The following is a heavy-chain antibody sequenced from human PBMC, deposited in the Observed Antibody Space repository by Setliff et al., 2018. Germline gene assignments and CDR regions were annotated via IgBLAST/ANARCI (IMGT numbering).Heavy chain of an antibody. Sequence: PGGSLRLSCVASGFIFNNAWLSWVRQPPGKGLEWVGHIKSKTDGGTTDYAAPVKGRFTISSDDSKNTLYLQMNSLNTEDTAVYYCTTDKCCGAPVYFYYGMDVWGQGTTVTVSS. D-gene: IGHD2-15*01. CDR1: GFIFNNAW. J-gene: IGHJ6*02. V-gene: IGHV3-15*01. CDR3: TTDKCCGAPVYFYYGMDV. CDR2: IKSKTDGGTT.